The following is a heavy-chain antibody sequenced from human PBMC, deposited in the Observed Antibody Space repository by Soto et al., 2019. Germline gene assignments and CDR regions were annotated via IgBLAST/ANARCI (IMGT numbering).Heavy chain of an antibody. Sequence: GGSLRLSCAASGFTFSMYWMHWVRQVPGKGPEWVSRLNDDGISTNYADSVEGRFTISRDNAKNTLYLQMNALRVEDTAVYYCTRGPRSTSTGTGAFWGQGTLVTVSS. V-gene: IGHV3-74*01. J-gene: IGHJ4*02. CDR3: TRGPRSTSTGTGAF. CDR1: GFTFSMYW. CDR2: LNDDGIST. D-gene: IGHD1-1*01.